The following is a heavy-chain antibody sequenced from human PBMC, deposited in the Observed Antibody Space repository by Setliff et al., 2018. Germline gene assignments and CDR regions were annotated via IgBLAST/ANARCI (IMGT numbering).Heavy chain of an antibody. CDR1: GYSFASYG. Sequence: ASVKVSCKTSGYSFASYGVSWVRQAPGQGLEWMGWISGYNGDTNYAPEFQGRVTMTTDTSTSTGYMELRRLRSDDTAVYYCARSPPTVVVTAIQAIFDYWGQGTLVTVSS. V-gene: IGHV1-18*01. CDR3: ARSPPTVVVTAIQAIFDY. D-gene: IGHD2-21*02. J-gene: IGHJ4*02. CDR2: ISGYNGDT.